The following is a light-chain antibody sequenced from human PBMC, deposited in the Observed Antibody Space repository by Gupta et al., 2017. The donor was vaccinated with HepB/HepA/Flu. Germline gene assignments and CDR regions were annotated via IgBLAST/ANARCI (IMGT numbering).Light chain of an antibody. CDR1: SSNIGNNY. CDR3: GTWDTSLGAYV. V-gene: IGLV1-51*02. CDR2: ENN. Sequence: QSVLTQPPSVSAAPGQKVTISRPGSSSNIGNNYVSWCQQLPGTAHKLLIFENNKRPSGIPDRFSASKSGTSATLGITGLQTGDEADYYCGTWDTSLGAYVFGTGTKVTVL. J-gene: IGLJ1*01.